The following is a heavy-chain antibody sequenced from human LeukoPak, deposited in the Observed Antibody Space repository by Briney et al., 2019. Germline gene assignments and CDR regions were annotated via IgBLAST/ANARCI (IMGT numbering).Heavy chain of an antibody. CDR2: IYYSGST. V-gene: IGHV4-59*01. CDR3: ARDQVAGEYGMDV. Sequence: SETLSLTCAVYGGSFSGYYWSWIRQPPGKGLEWIGYIYYSGSTNYNPSLKSRVTISVDTSKNQFSLKLSSVTAADTAVYYCARDQVAGEYGMDVWGQGTTVTASS. J-gene: IGHJ6*02. D-gene: IGHD1-14*01. CDR1: GGSFSGYY.